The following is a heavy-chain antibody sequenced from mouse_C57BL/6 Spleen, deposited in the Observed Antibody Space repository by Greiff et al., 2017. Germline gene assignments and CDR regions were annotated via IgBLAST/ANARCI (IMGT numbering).Heavy chain of an antibody. CDR3: ARKDGYYSAMDY. J-gene: IGHJ4*01. CDR1: GYTFTSYW. D-gene: IGHD2-3*01. Sequence: VQLQQSGAELVKPGASVKLSCKASGYTFTSYWMHWVKQRPGQGLEWIGMIHPNSGSTNYNEKFKSKATLTVDKSSSTAYMQLSSLTSEDSAVYYCARKDGYYSAMDYWGQGTSVTVSS. CDR2: IHPNSGST. V-gene: IGHV1-64*01.